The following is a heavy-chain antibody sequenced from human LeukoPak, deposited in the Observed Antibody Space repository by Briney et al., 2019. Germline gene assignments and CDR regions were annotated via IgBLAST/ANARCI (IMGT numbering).Heavy chain of an antibody. D-gene: IGHD6-13*01. V-gene: IGHV3-30-3*01. CDR2: ISYDGSNK. CDR1: GFTFSSYA. CDR3: AREALRQQRRKGNWFDP. J-gene: IGHJ5*02. Sequence: GGSLRLSCAASGFTFSSYAMHWVRQAPGKGLEWVAVISYDGSNKYYADSVKGRFTISRDNSKNTLYLQMNSLRAEDTAVYYCAREALRQQRRKGNWFDPWGQGTLVTVSS.